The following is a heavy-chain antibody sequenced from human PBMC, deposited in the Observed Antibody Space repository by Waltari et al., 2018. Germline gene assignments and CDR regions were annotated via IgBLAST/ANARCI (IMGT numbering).Heavy chain of an antibody. J-gene: IGHJ4*02. CDR2: RYRDDGA. CDR3: ARVLRYNWNEYDY. D-gene: IGHD1-20*01. V-gene: IGHV3-53*01. CDR1: GFDVSSKY. Sequence: EVQLVESGGGFFQPGGSLRLSCAASGFDVSSKYMSWVRQAPGKGLEWGSVRYRDDGAVYADSVRGRFIVSRDNSRNTLDLQRNNLRAEDTAVYYCARVLRYNWNEYDYWGPGTLVTVSS.